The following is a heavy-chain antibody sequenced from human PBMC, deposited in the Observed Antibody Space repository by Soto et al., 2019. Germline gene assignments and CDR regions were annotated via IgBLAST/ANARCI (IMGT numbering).Heavy chain of an antibody. CDR3: AKDIWLPDPMISY. CDR1: GFTFSSYA. CDR2: ISGSGGST. V-gene: IGHV3-23*01. Sequence: EVQLLESGGGLVQPGGSLRLSCAASGFTFSSYAMSWVRQAPGKGLEWVSAISGSGGSTYYADSVKGRFTISRDNSKNTRHLQMNSLRAEDTAVYYCAKDIWLPDPMISYWGQGTLVTVSS. J-gene: IGHJ4*02. D-gene: IGHD3-16*01.